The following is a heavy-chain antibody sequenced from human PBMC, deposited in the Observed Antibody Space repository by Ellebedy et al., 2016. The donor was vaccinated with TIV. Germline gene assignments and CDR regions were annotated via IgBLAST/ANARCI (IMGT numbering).Heavy chain of an antibody. Sequence: ASVKVSXXTSGYVFTSYGISWVRQAPGQGLEWMGWVSAYNGNTNYAQSLQDRVTMTTDTSTRTAYMEVRSLRSDDTAVYYCACGRNGYDLDYWGQGTLVSVSS. V-gene: IGHV1-18*01. J-gene: IGHJ4*02. CDR2: VSAYNGNT. CDR3: ACGRNGYDLDY. D-gene: IGHD5-12*01. CDR1: GYVFTSYG.